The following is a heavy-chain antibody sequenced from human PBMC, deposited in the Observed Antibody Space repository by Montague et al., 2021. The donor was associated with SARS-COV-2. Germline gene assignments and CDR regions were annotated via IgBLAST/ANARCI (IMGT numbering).Heavy chain of an antibody. V-gene: IGHV4-39*01. D-gene: IGHD6-19*01. Sequence: SETLSLTCTVSGGSISSSNYCWGWIRQPPGKGLEWIGSIYYSGTTYYNPSLQSRVTISVDTSKKQFSLKLSSVTAADTAVYYCARKTYTSGWFQQFDYWGQGTLVTVSS. CDR1: GGSISSSNYC. J-gene: IGHJ4*02. CDR3: ARKTYTSGWFQQFDY. CDR2: IYYSGTT.